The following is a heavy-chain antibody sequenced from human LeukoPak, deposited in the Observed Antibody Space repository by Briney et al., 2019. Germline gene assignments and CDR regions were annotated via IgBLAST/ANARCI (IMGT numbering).Heavy chain of an antibody. D-gene: IGHD4-17*01. CDR1: GFTFDDYA. J-gene: IGHJ4*02. Sequence: PGGSLRLSCAASGFTFDDYAKHWVRQAPGKGLEWVSGISWNSGSIGYADSVKGRFTISRDNAKNSLYLQMNSLRAEDTALYYCAKDWAATVRGTDYWGQGTLVTVSP. V-gene: IGHV3-9*01. CDR2: ISWNSGSI. CDR3: AKDWAATVRGTDY.